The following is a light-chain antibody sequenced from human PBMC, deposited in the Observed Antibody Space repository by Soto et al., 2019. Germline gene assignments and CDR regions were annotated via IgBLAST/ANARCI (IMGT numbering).Light chain of an antibody. V-gene: IGLV2-8*01. Sequence: QSALTQPPSASGSPGQSVTISCTGTSSDVGGYNYVSWYQQHPGKAPKLMIYEVSKRPSGVPDRFSGSKSGNTASLTVSGLQPEDEADYHCSSYAGNNNLVFGGGTKLTVL. CDR3: SSYAGNNNLV. CDR1: SSDVGGYNY. CDR2: EVS. J-gene: IGLJ2*01.